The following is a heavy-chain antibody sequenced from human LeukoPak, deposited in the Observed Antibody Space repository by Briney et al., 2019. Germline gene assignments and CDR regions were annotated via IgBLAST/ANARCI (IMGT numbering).Heavy chain of an antibody. V-gene: IGHV4-34*01. D-gene: IGHD3-10*01. Sequence: SETLSLTCAVYVGSFSGYYWSWIRQPPGKGLEWIGEINHSGGTNYNSSLKSRVTISVDTSKNQFSLKLSPVTAADTAVYYCARGYYGSGSHCCHMDVWGKGTTITVS. J-gene: IGHJ6*03. CDR2: INHSGGT. CDR1: VGSFSGYY. CDR3: ARGYYGSGSHCCHMDV.